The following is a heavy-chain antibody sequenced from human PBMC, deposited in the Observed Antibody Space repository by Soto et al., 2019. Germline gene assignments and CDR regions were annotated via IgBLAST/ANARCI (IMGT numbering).Heavy chain of an antibody. CDR1: GFTFSAYG. Sequence: QVQLVESGGGVVQPGTSLRLSCAASGFTFSAYGMHWVRQAPGKGLEWVAVISYDGSDKYYADSVKGRFTISRDNSNTRHLQMTALRADDRAVYNCAKERGRGQLLFYDTGRGQFDYWCQRTLVTLSS. CDR2: ISYDGSDK. J-gene: IGHJ4*02. V-gene: IGHV3-30*18. CDR3: AKERGRGQLLFYDTGRGQFDY. D-gene: IGHD3-9*01.